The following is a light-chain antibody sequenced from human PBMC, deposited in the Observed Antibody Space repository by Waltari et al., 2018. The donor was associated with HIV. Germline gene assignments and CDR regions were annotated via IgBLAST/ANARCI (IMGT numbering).Light chain of an antibody. J-gene: IGLJ2*01. CDR3: QVWDRSTGV. CDR1: NIGAKR. V-gene: IGLV3-9*01. CDR2: RDS. Sequence: YDLTQPVSLSVALGQTARIPCGGNNIGAKRVRWYQQRPGQAPVLIFYRDSDRSSGIPERFSASNSGNTATLTISKAQAGDEADYYCQVWDRSTGVFGGGTKLTVL.